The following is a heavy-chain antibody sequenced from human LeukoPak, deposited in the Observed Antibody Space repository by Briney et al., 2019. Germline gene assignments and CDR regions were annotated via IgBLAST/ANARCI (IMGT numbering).Heavy chain of an antibody. D-gene: IGHD2-15*01. CDR1: GGSFSGYY. CDR2: INHGGST. Sequence: SETLSLTCAVYGGSFSGYYWSWIRQPPGKGLEWIGEINHGGSTNYNPSLKSRVTISVDTSKNQFSLKLSSVTAADTAVYYCARGRLGYCSGGSCYSVRYFDYWGQGTLVTVSS. J-gene: IGHJ4*02. CDR3: ARGRLGYCSGGSCYSVRYFDY. V-gene: IGHV4-34*01.